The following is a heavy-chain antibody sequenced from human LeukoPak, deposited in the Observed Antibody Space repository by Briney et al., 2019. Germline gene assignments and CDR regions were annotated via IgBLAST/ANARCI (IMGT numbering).Heavy chain of an antibody. J-gene: IGHJ4*02. CDR1: GFTFSTYA. CDR3: AKDRGYCSSGSCTFDY. Sequence: GGSLRLSCAASGFTFSTYAMSWVRQAPGKGLEWVSAISGSGSSTYYADSVKGRFTISRDNSKNILYLQMNSLRAEDAAVYYCAKDRGYCSSGSCTFDYWGQGTLVTVSS. D-gene: IGHD2-15*01. CDR2: ISGSGSST. V-gene: IGHV3-23*01.